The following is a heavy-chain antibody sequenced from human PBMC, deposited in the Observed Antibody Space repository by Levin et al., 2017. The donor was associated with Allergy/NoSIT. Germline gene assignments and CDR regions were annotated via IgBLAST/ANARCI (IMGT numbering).Heavy chain of an antibody. J-gene: IGHJ6*02. CDR2: FSAYNGNT. CDR1: GYTFTSYG. V-gene: IGHV1-18*01. CDR3: ARREGSSSSYYDYGMDV. Sequence: GGSLRLSCKASGYTFTSYGISWVRQAPGQGLEWMGWFSAYNGNTNYAQKLQGRVTMTTDTSTSTAYMELRSRRSDDTAVYYCARREGSSSSYYDYGMDVWGQGTTVTVS. D-gene: IGHD6-6*01.